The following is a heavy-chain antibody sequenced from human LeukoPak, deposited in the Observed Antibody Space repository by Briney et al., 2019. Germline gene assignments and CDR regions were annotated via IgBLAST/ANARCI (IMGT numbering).Heavy chain of an antibody. CDR2: ISDSGSTR. CDR3: AREPHPDDYGDYTSTFDI. Sequence: PGGSLRLSCAASGFTFSSYEMNWVRQAPGKGLEWVSYISDSGSTRYYADSVKGRFTISRDNAKNSLYLQMNSLRAEDTAVYYCAREPHPDDYGDYTSTFDIWGQGTMVTVSS. D-gene: IGHD4-17*01. CDR1: GFTFSSYE. J-gene: IGHJ3*02. V-gene: IGHV3-48*03.